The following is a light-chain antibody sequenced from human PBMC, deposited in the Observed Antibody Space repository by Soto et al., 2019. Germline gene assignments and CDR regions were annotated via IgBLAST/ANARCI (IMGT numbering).Light chain of an antibody. CDR2: DAS. CDR1: QDISNY. Sequence: DTQMTQSPSSLSAFVGDRVTITCQASQDISNYLNWFQQKPGKAPKLLIYDASNLETGVPSRFSGSGSGTDFTFSISSLQPEDIATSSCQQYDNLPLNFGGGTKVESK. J-gene: IGKJ4*01. V-gene: IGKV1-33*01. CDR3: QQYDNLPLN.